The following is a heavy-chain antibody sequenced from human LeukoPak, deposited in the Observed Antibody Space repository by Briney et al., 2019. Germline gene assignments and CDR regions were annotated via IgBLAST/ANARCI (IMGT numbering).Heavy chain of an antibody. J-gene: IGHJ3*02. Sequence: SETLSLTCAVYGGSFSGYYWSWIRQPPGKGLEWIGEINHSGSTNYNPSLKSRVTISVDTSKNQFSLKLSSVTAADMAVYYCARDDYGGNRDAFDIWGQGTMVTVSS. CDR3: ARDDYGGNRDAFDI. D-gene: IGHD4-23*01. V-gene: IGHV4-34*01. CDR2: INHSGST. CDR1: GGSFSGYY.